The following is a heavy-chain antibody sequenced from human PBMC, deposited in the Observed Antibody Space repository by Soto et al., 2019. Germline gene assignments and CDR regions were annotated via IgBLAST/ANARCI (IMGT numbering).Heavy chain of an antibody. V-gene: IGHV1-69*13. CDR3: ARGYDYVWGSYRRGFDY. D-gene: IGHD3-16*02. CDR1: GGTFSSYA. J-gene: IGHJ4*02. CDR2: IIPIFGTA. Sequence: ASVKVSCKASGGTFSSYAISWVRQAPGQGLEWMGGIIPIFGTANYAQKFQGRVTITADESTSTAYMELSSLRSEDTAVYYCARGYDYVWGSYRRGFDYWGQGTLVTVSS.